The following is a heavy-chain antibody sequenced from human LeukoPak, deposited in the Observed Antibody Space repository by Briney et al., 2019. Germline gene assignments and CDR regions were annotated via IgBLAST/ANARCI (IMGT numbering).Heavy chain of an antibody. CDR1: GFTFSSYA. Sequence: GGSLGLSCSASGFTFSSYAMHWVRQAPGGGLEYISNLRGDAIGTYYTDSVRGRFTVSRDNSKNTIYLQVSNVRAEDTAVYYCARSLRYLDNWGQGIVVTVS. V-gene: IGHV3-64D*06. CDR3: ARSLRYLDN. CDR2: LRGDAIGT. D-gene: IGHD2-21*02. J-gene: IGHJ4*02.